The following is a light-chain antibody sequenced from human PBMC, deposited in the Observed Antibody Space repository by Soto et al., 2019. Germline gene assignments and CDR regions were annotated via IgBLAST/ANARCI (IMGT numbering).Light chain of an antibody. J-gene: IGLJ1*01. CDR1: SSDVGGYNY. CDR2: EVS. V-gene: IGLV2-14*01. Sequence: QSALTQPASVSGYPGQSITISCTGRSSDVGGYNYVSWYQQHPGKAPKFMIYEVSRRPSGVSNRFSGSKSGNTASLTVSGLQAEDEADYYGSSDTTINTDVFGTGTKVTVL. CDR3: SSDTTINTDV.